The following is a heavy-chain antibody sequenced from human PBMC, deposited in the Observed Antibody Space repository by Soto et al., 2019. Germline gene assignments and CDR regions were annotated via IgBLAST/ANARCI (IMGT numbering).Heavy chain of an antibody. CDR1: GGSISSYY. J-gene: IGHJ4*02. CDR3: ARTGRITMVRGVFDY. D-gene: IGHD3-10*01. CDR2: IYYSGST. Sequence: LSLTCTVSGGSISSYYWSWIRQPPGKGLEWIGYIYYSGSTNYNPSLKSRVTISVDTSKNQFSLKLSSVTAADTAVYYCARTGRITMVRGVFDYWGQGTLVTVSS. V-gene: IGHV4-59*01.